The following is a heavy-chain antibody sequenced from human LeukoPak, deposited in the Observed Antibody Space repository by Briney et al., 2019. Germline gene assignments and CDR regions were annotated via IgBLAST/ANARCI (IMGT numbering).Heavy chain of an antibody. CDR1: GGSISSGGYS. CDR2: IYHSGST. D-gene: IGHD6-13*01. J-gene: IGHJ4*02. CDR3: ARGRVDLSVPAAPFPTDIAAAGTPFDY. V-gene: IGHV4-30-2*01. Sequence: SQTLSLTCAVSGGSISSGGYSWSWIRQPPGKGLEWIGYIYHSGSTYYNPSLKSRVTISVDRSKNQFSLKLSSVTAADTAVYYCARGRVDLSVPAAPFPTDIAAAGTPFDYWGQGTLVTVSS.